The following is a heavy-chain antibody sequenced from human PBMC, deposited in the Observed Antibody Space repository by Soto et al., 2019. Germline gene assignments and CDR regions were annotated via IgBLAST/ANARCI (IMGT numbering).Heavy chain of an antibody. CDR3: ARMDDNAFDYYYYGMDV. V-gene: IGHV4-34*01. Sequence: QVQLQQWGAGLLKPSETLSLTCAVYGGSFSGYYWSWIRQPPGKGLEWIGEINHSGSTTYNPSLKSRVTISVDSSKNQFSLKLSSVTAADTAVYYCARMDDNAFDYYYYGMDVWGQGTTVTVSS. D-gene: IGHD3-16*01. J-gene: IGHJ6*02. CDR2: INHSGST. CDR1: GGSFSGYY.